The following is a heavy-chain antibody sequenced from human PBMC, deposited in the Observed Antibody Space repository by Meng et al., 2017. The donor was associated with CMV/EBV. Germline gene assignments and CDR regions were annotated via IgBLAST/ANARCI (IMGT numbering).Heavy chain of an antibody. Sequence: VQVRHWGEGLFEPSETLFLPCAVYGGSCSGYYWCRFRQPPGKGLEWIGEINHSGSTNYIPSLKSRVTISVDTSKNQLSLKLSSVTAADTAVYYCARGGNWFDPWGQGTLVTVSS. CDR3: ARGGNWFDP. CDR1: GGSCSGYY. V-gene: IGHV4-34*01. J-gene: IGHJ5*02. CDR2: INHSGST.